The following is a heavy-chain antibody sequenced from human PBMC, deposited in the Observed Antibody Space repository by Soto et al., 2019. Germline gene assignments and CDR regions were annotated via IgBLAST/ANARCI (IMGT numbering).Heavy chain of an antibody. V-gene: IGHV1-69*13. CDR3: ARDVSYCSGGSCYSWLDP. D-gene: IGHD2-15*01. CDR2: IIPIFGTA. J-gene: IGHJ5*02. CDR1: GGTFSSYA. Sequence: VASVKVSCKASGGTFSSYAISWVRQAPGQGHEWMGGIIPIFGTANYAQKFQGRVMITADESTSTAYMELSSLRSEDTAVYYCARDVSYCSGGSCYSWLDPWGQGTLVTVSS.